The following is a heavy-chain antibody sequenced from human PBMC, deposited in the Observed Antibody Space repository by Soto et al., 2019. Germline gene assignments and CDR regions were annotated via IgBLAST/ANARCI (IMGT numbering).Heavy chain of an antibody. D-gene: IGHD3-10*01. CDR1: GYTFTSYD. J-gene: IGHJ4*02. Sequence: QVQLVQSGAEVKKPGASVKVSCKASGYTFTSYDINWVRQATGQGLEWMGWMNPNSGNTGYAQKFQGRVTMTRNTSTSTAQMELSSPGSEDTAGYYLAIGGEGSGSYVYWGQRTLGTVSS. CDR3: AIGGEGSGSYVY. CDR2: MNPNSGNT. V-gene: IGHV1-8*01.